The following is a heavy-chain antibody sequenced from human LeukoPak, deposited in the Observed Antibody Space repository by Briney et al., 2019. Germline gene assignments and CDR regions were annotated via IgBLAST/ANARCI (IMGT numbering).Heavy chain of an antibody. D-gene: IGHD3-22*01. CDR2: IYYSGST. CDR3: ARHPGYYDSSGYYVSAFDI. V-gene: IGHV4-39*01. J-gene: IGHJ3*02. CDR1: GGSISSSSYY. Sequence: PSETLSLTCTVSGGSISSSSYYWGWIRQPPGKGLEWIGSIYYSGSTYFNPSLKSRVTMSVDTSKNHFSLKLTSVTAADTAVYYCARHPGYYDSSGYYVSAFDIWGQGTMVTVSS.